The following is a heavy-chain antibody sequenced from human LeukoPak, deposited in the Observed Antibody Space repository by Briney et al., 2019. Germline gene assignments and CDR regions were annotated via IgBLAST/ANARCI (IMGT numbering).Heavy chain of an antibody. CDR2: VNRDGSET. Sequence: GGSLRLTCAASGFTLSNHWMTWVRQVPGRGPEWVANVNRDGSETYYLDSVKGRFTISKDNAKNSLYLQMNSLRAEDTALYHCARNNGMDVWGQGTTVIVSS. CDR3: ARNNGMDV. V-gene: IGHV3-7*03. CDR1: GFTLSNHW. J-gene: IGHJ6*02.